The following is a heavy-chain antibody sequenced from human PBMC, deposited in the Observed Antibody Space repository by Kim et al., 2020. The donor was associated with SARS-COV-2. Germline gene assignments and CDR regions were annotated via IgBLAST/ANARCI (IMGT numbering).Heavy chain of an antibody. CDR1: GFIFSSYG. D-gene: IGHD1-26*01. Sequence: GGSLRLSCAASGFIFSSYGMHWVRQAPGKGLEWVAVIWYDGSNKYYADSVKGRFTISRDNSKNTLYLQMNSLRAEDTAVYYCARVLIPNGIDYWGQGTLVTVSS. CDR2: IWYDGSNK. J-gene: IGHJ4*02. V-gene: IGHV3-33*01. CDR3: ARVLIPNGIDY.